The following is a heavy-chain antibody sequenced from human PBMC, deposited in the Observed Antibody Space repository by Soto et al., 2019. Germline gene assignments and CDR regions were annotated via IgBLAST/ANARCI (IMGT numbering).Heavy chain of an antibody. D-gene: IGHD3-16*01. CDR2: IYWDDDR. CDR1: GFSLSTSRVG. CDR3: AQIMIMWVGVTALDALEM. Sequence: SVPTLVNPTQTLTLTCSFSGFSLSTSRVGVAWIRQPPGKALEWLAIIYWDDDRRYSPSLKTRLAITKDTSKNQVVLTMTNLDPGDTATYYWAQIMIMWVGVTALDALEMWGQGTIVTVSS. V-gene: IGHV2-5*02. J-gene: IGHJ3*02.